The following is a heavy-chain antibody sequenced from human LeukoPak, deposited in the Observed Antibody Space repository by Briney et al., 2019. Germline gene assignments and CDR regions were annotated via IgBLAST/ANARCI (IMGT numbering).Heavy chain of an antibody. CDR2: IIPILGIA. D-gene: IGHD5-18*01. J-gene: IGHJ4*02. Sequence: ASVKVSCKASGGTFSSYAISWVRQAPGQGLEWMGRIIPILGIANYAQKFQGRVTITADKSTSTAYMELSSLRSEDTAVYYCARDRRGYGYGSDYWGQGTLVTVSS. CDR3: ARDRRGYGYGSDY. CDR1: GGTFSSYA. V-gene: IGHV1-69*04.